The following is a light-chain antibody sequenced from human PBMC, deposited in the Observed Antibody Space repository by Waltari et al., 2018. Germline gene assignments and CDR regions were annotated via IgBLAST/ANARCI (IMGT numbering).Light chain of an antibody. CDR2: STD. CDR3: LLYYGGAWV. CDR1: TGAVTSHYF. J-gene: IGLJ3*02. Sequence: QTVVTQEPSLTVSPGGTVTLTCASSTGAVTSHYFPNWFQQKPGQAPRPLIYSTDKKPSWTLARFSGSLLGGKAALTVSDVQPEDEADFYCLLYYGGAWVFGGGTKLTVL. V-gene: IGLV7-43*01.